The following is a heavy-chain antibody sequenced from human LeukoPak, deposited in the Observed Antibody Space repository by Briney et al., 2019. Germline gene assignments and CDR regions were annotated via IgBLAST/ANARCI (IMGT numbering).Heavy chain of an antibody. CDR3: ARDTGAY. CDR1: GFTFRGYS. J-gene: IGHJ4*02. CDR2: ISSSSSDL. D-gene: IGHD1-14*01. V-gene: IGHV3-21*01. Sequence: GGSLRLCCAASGFTFRGYSLNGVGQAPGKGLAWVSSISSSSSDLDYADSVKGRFTISRDNAKNSLYLQMNSLRAEDTAVYYCARDTGAYWGQGTLVTVSS.